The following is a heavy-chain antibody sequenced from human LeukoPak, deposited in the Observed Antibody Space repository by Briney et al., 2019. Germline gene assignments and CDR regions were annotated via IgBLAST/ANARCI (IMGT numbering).Heavy chain of an antibody. J-gene: IGHJ6*02. Sequence: PGGSLRLSCAAXGXXXXXXWXXXXXXAXGXXLXXVXNINQGESEKYYVDSVKGRFTISRDNAKNSLYLQMNTLRAEDTAVYYCARVRVSSYYGMDIWGQGTTVTVSS. V-gene: IGHV3-7*03. CDR1: GXXXXXXW. CDR3: ARVRVSSYYGMDI. D-gene: IGHD2/OR15-2a*01. CDR2: INQGESEK.